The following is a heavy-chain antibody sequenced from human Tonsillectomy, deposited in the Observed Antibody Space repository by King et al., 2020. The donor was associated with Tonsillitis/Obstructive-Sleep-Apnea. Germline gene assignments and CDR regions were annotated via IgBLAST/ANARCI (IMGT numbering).Heavy chain of an antibody. CDR3: AGWGCVVRFLEWPLESCFDP. CDR1: RYTFTNYY. D-gene: IGHD3-3*01. V-gene: IGHV1-46*01. J-gene: IGHJ5*02. CDR2: INPSGGST. Sequence: VQLVESGAEVKKPGASVKVSCKASRYTFTNYYMHWVRQAPGQGLEWMGIINPSGGSTSYAQKFHDRVTMTRDTSTSTVYMELNSLRSEDTAVYYCAGWGCVVRFLEWPLESCFDPWGQGTLVTVSS.